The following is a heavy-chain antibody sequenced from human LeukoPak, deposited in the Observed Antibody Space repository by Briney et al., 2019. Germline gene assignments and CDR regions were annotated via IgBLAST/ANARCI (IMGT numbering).Heavy chain of an antibody. J-gene: IGHJ4*02. Sequence: PGGSLRLSCAASGFTLSSYAMSWVRQAPGKGLEWVSAISGSGGSTYYADSVKGRFTISRDNSKNTLYLQMNSLRAEDTAVYYCAKDSGAIVSYADYWGQGTLVTVSS. V-gene: IGHV3-23*01. CDR1: GFTLSSYA. CDR3: AKDSGAIVSYADY. CDR2: ISGSGGST. D-gene: IGHD5/OR15-5a*01.